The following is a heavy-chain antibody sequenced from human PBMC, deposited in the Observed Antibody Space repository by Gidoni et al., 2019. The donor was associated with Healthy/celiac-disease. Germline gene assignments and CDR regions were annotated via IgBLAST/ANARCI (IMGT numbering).Heavy chain of an antibody. Sequence: QVQLQQWGAGLLKPSETLSLTCAVYGGAFSGYYWSRIRQPPGKGLELIGELNHSGSTNYNPSLKSRVTISVDTSKNQFSLKLSSVTAADTAVYYCARLGDSSGYYLGPLGYWGQGTLVTVSS. J-gene: IGHJ4*02. V-gene: IGHV4-34*01. CDR1: GGAFSGYY. CDR3: ARLGDSSGYYLGPLGY. CDR2: LNHSGST. D-gene: IGHD3-22*01.